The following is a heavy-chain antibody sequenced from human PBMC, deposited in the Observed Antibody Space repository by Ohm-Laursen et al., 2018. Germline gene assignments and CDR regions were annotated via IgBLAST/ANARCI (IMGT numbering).Heavy chain of an antibody. CDR2: ISGSGGST. CDR3: AKSLGGYYFDY. Sequence: GSLRLSCAASGFTVSSNYMSWVRQAPGKGLECVSTISGSGGSTYYADSVKGRFTISRDNSKNTLYLQINSLRAEDTAVYYCAKSLGGYYFDYWGQGTLVTVSS. V-gene: IGHV3-23*01. D-gene: IGHD3-10*01. J-gene: IGHJ4*02. CDR1: GFTVSSNY.